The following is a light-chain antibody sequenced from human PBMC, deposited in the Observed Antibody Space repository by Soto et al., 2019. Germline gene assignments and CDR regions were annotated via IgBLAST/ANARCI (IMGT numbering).Light chain of an antibody. J-gene: IGLJ1*01. CDR1: SSDVGGYNY. Sequence: QSVLTQPPSASGSPGQSVTISCTGTSSDVGGYNYVSWYQQLPGKAPKLMIYEVSKRPSGVPDRFTGSKSGNTASLTVSGLQAEDEADYYCSSYEGSNNYVFGTGTKVTVL. CDR2: EVS. V-gene: IGLV2-8*01. CDR3: SSYEGSNNYV.